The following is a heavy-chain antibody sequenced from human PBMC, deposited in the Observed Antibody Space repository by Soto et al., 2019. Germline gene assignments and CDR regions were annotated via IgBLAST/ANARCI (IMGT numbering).Heavy chain of an antibody. Sequence: LXLSFAASGFTFSTYGMHWVRQTPGKGLEWVALIWSHGNSERYADSVKGRFTISRDNSKNTLYLQMDSLRAEDKAVYYCASEFDGSSRYFDYWGQGTLVTVYS. CDR2: IWSHGNSE. CDR3: ASEFDGSSRYFDY. CDR1: GFTFSTYG. J-gene: IGHJ4*02. D-gene: IGHD2-2*03. V-gene: IGHV3-33*01.